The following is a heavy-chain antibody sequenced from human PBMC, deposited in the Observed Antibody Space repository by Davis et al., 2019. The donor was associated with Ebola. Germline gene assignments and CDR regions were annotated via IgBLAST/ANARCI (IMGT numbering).Heavy chain of an antibody. D-gene: IGHD3-3*01. Sequence: GSLRLSCTVSGASIRSHYWSWIRQPPGKGLEWIGYIYYTGTTNFNPFLKSRVTLSVHTSENKFSLKLSSVTAADTAVYYCARVGEGVDYWGQGTLVTVSS. V-gene: IGHV4-59*11. CDR1: GASIRSHY. CDR3: ARVGEGVDY. CDR2: IYYTGTT. J-gene: IGHJ4*02.